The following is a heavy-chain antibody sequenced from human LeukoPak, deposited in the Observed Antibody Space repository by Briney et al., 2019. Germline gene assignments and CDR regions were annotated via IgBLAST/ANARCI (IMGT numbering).Heavy chain of an antibody. CDR3: ARGNSSGYSLS. V-gene: IGHV4-4*02. D-gene: IGHD3-22*01. J-gene: IGHJ4*02. Sequence: SGTLSLTCAVSGGSISSSNWWSWVRQPPGKGLEWVGEIYHRGSTNYNPSLKSRVTISVDKSKNQFSLKLSSVTAAETDVYYCARGNSSGYSLSWGQGTLVTVSS. CDR2: IYHRGST. CDR1: GGSISSSNW.